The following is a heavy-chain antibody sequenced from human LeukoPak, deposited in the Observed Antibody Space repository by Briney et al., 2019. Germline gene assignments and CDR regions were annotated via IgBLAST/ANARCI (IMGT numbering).Heavy chain of an antibody. CDR3: AKDGSTAIPSCFAP. CDR2: ISSSGGST. V-gene: IGHV3-23*01. CDR1: GFNFTNYA. D-gene: IGHD2-21*02. Sequence: GGSLRLSCAASGFNFTNYAMNWVRQAPGRGLEWASLISSSGGSTYYAGSVKGRFTISRDNSKSTLYLQMNSLRAEDTAIYYCAKDGSTAIPSCFAPWGQGTLVTFSS. J-gene: IGHJ5*02.